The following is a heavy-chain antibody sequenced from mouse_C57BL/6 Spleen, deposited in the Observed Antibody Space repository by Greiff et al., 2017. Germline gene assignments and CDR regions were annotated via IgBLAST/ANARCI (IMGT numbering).Heavy chain of an antibody. CDR2: INPSSGYT. Sequence: QVQLQQSGAELARPGASVKMSCKASGCTFTSYTMHWVKQRPGQGLEWIGYINPSSGYTKYNQKFKDKATLTADKSSSTAYMQLSSLTSEDSAVYYCARERYDYDLAYWGQGTLVTVSA. D-gene: IGHD2-4*01. V-gene: IGHV1-4*01. CDR1: GCTFTSYT. CDR3: ARERYDYDLAY. J-gene: IGHJ3*01.